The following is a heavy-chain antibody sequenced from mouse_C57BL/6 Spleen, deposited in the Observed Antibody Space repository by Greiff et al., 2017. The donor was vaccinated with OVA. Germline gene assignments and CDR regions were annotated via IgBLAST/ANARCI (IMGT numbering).Heavy chain of an antibody. J-gene: IGHJ4*01. V-gene: IGHV1-50*01. CDR3: ARRITTVVATRYAMDY. CDR1: GYTFPSYW. CDR2: IDPSDSYT. D-gene: IGHD1-1*01. Sequence: QVQLQQPGAELVKPGASVKLSCKASGYTFPSYWMQWVKQRPGQGLEWIGEIDPSDSYTKYNQKFKGKATLTVDTSSSPAYMQLSSRTSEDSAVYYCARRITTVVATRYAMDYWGQGTSVTVSS.